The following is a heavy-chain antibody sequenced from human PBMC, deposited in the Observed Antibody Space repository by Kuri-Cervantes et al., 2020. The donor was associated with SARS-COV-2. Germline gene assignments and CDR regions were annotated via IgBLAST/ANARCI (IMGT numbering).Heavy chain of an antibody. D-gene: IGHD3-10*01. CDR2: IIPIFGTA. J-gene: IGHJ6*03. V-gene: IGHV1-69*13. Sequence: SVKVSCKASGDTFSSYAISWVRQAPGQGLEWMGGIIPIFGTANYAQKFQGRVTVTADESTSTAYMELSSLRSEDTAVYYCARSGWGSGSYYSTYYYYYMDVWGKGTTVTVSS. CDR1: GDTFSSYA. CDR3: ARSGWGSGSYYSTYYYYYMDV.